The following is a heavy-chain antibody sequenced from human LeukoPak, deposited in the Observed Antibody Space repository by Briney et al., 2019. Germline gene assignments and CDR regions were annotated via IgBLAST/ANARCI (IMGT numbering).Heavy chain of an antibody. J-gene: IGHJ6*02. V-gene: IGHV3-30-3*01. CDR3: ARESGIYCSGNKCYARGSATLEYYNGVDV. D-gene: IGHD2-2*01. CDR1: GFTFSTYA. Sequence: GGSLRLSCAASGFTFSTYAMHWVRQAPGKGLECVAILSYDGNNKYYAASVKGRFTIPRENSKNTLFLQINSLRAEDTAVYYCARESGIYCSGNKCYARGSATLEYYNGVDVWGQGTTVTVSS. CDR2: LSYDGNNK.